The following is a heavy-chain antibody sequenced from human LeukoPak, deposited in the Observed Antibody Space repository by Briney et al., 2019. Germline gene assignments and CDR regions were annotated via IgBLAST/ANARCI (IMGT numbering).Heavy chain of an antibody. V-gene: IGHV3-23*01. CDR3: AKEIYGDSTGGRFRH. CDR1: GFTFSDYY. D-gene: IGHD4-17*01. Sequence: GGSLRLSCAASGFTFSDYYMSWIRQAPGKGLEWVSVISGSGGSTYYADSVKGRFTLSRDNSKNTLYLQMNSLRAEDTAVYYCAKEIYGDSTGGRFRHWGQGTLVTVSS. CDR2: ISGSGGST. J-gene: IGHJ1*01.